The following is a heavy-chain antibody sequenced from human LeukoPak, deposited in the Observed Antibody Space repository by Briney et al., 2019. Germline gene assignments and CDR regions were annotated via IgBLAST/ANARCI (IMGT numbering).Heavy chain of an antibody. CDR2: INPNSGGT. V-gene: IGHV1-2*02. CDR1: GYTFNGYY. CDR3: ARTYYYDSSGYYYGLDY. Sequence: ASVKVSCKASGYTFNGYYMHWVRQAPGQGLEWMGWINPNSGGTNYAQKFQGRVTMTRDTSISTAYMELSRLRSDDTAVYYCARTYYYDSSGYYYGLDYWGQGTLVTVSS. J-gene: IGHJ4*02. D-gene: IGHD3-22*01.